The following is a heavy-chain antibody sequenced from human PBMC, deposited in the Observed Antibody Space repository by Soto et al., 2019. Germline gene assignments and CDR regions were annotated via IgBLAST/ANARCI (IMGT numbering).Heavy chain of an antibody. CDR3: ARVDYYDSSGNIDY. CDR2: IWYDGSNK. J-gene: IGHJ4*02. V-gene: IGHV3-33*01. CDR1: GFTFSSYG. D-gene: IGHD3-22*01. Sequence: QVQLVESGGGVVQPGRSLRLSCAASGFTFSSYGMHWVRQAPGKGLEWAAVIWYDGSNKYYADSVKGRFTISRDNSKNTLYLQMNSLRAEDTAVYYCARVDYYDSSGNIDYWGQGTLVTVSS.